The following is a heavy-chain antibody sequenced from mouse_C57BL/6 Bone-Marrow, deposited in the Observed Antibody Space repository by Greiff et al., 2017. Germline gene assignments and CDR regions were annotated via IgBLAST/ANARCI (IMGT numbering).Heavy chain of an antibody. Sequence: VQLQQSGPELVKPGASVKISCKASGYTFTDYYMNWVKQSHGKSLEWIGAINPNNGGTSYNQKLKGKATLTVDKSSSTAYMELRSLTSEDSAVYYCARDYYGSSWYFDYWGQGTILTVSS. D-gene: IGHD1-1*01. CDR3: ARDYYGSSWYFDY. CDR2: INPNNGGT. J-gene: IGHJ2*01. V-gene: IGHV1-26*01. CDR1: GYTFTDYY.